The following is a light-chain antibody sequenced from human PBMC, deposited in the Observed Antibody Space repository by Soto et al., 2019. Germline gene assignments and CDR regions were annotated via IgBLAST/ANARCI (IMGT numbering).Light chain of an antibody. J-gene: IGKJ5*01. CDR3: QQSYTIPIT. Sequence: DIQMTQSPSSLSASVGDRVTVTCRASQNIDTYLNWYQQKPGTAPRLLIYDASRLQGGVPSRFSGSGSGTDFTLTTSGLQPEDFATYNCQQSYTIPITFGPGTRLVIK. CDR2: DAS. CDR1: QNIDTY. V-gene: IGKV1-39*01.